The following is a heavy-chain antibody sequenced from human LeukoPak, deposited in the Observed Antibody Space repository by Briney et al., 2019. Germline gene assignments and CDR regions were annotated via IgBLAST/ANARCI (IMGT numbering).Heavy chain of an antibody. V-gene: IGHV3-72*01. Sequence: GGSLRLSCAASGFTFSDHYMDWVRHAPGKGLEWVGRTRNKANSNTTEYAASVKGRFTISRDDSKNSLYLQMNSLKTEDTAVYYCARDSGLGSSWYWFDYWGQGTLVTVSS. CDR2: TRNKANSNTT. D-gene: IGHD6-13*01. J-gene: IGHJ4*02. CDR1: GFTFSDHY. CDR3: ARDSGLGSSWYWFDY.